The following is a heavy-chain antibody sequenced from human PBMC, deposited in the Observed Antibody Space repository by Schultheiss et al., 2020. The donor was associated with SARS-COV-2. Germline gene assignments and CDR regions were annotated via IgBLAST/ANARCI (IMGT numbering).Heavy chain of an antibody. D-gene: IGHD4-11*01. V-gene: IGHV3-30*02. CDR3: AKEGVTTSYYYYGMDV. Sequence: GGSLRLSCAASGFTFSSYGMHWVRQAPGKGLEWVAVIWYDGSNKYYADSVKGRFTISRDNSKNTLYLQMNSLRAEDTAVYYCAKEGVTTSYYYYGMDVWGQGTTVTVSS. J-gene: IGHJ6*02. CDR1: GFTFSSYG. CDR2: IWYDGSNK.